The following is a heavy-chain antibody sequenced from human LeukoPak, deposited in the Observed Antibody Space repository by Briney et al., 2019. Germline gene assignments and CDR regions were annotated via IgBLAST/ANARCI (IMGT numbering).Heavy chain of an antibody. D-gene: IGHD2-15*01. J-gene: IGHJ4*02. CDR2: ISSSSSTI. Sequence: GGSLRLSCAASGFTFSSYSMSWVRQAPGKGLEWVSYISSSSSTIYYADSVKGRFTISRDNAKNSLYLQMNSLRAEDTGVYYCARVVVVAAVWGQGTLVTVSS. V-gene: IGHV3-48*01. CDR1: GFTFSSYS. CDR3: ARVVVVAAV.